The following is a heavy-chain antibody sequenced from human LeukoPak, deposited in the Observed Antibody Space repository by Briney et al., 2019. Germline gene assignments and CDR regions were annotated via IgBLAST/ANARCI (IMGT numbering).Heavy chain of an antibody. J-gene: IGHJ4*02. Sequence: GESLKTSCKGSGYSFTSYWIGWVRQMPGIGLEWMGIIYPDDSGTRYSPSFQGQITISADKSISTAYLQWSSLKASDTAMYYCARLEGAATKFDYWGQGTLVTVSS. D-gene: IGHD3-16*01. CDR2: IYPDDSGT. CDR1: GYSFTSYW. CDR3: ARLEGAATKFDY. V-gene: IGHV5-51*01.